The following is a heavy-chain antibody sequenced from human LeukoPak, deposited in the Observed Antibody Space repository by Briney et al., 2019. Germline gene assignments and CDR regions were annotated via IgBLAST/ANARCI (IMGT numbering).Heavy chain of an antibody. CDR2: INWNGAWT. V-gene: IGHV3-20*04. Sequence: GGSLRLSCAASGFKFDDYGMSWVRQAPGKGLGWVCNINWNGAWTGYADSVKGRFTISRDNAKNSLYLQMNSLRAEDTALYYCAGYYYDSSRGFDLWGQGTLVTVSA. CDR1: GFKFDDYG. J-gene: IGHJ5*02. CDR3: AGYYYDSSRGFDL. D-gene: IGHD3-22*01.